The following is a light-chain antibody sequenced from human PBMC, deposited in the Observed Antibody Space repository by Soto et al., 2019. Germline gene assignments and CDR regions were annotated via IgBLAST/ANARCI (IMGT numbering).Light chain of an antibody. J-gene: IGKJ2*01. CDR1: QSVSRNY. Sequence: ENVLTQSPGTLSLSPGERATLSCRASQSVSRNYLAWYQQKPGQAPRLLIYGASSRATGIPDRFSGSGSGTDFTLTISRLEPEDFAVYYCQQYGCAPYAFGQGTKLEIK. CDR3: QQYGCAPYA. V-gene: IGKV3-20*01. CDR2: GAS.